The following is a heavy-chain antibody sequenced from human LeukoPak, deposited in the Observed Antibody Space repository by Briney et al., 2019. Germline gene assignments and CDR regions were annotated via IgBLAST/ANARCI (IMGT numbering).Heavy chain of an antibody. J-gene: IGHJ4*02. CDR3: AKDGGSYSADY. CDR2: INPSDGDR. Sequence: ASVKVSCKASGYTFTTYKMHWVRQAPGQGLEWVGIINPSDGDRRNAQKFQGRVTMTRDTSTSTFYKELSSLRSDDTAVYYCAKDGGSYSADYWGQGTLVTVSS. D-gene: IGHD3-10*01. V-gene: IGHV1-46*01. CDR1: GYTFTTYK.